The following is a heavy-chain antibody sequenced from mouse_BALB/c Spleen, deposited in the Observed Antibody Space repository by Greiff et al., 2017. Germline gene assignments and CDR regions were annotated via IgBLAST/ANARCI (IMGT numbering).Heavy chain of an antibody. CDR2: IDPSDSET. V-gene: IGHV1S127*01. Sequence: QVQLQQSGPQLVRPGASVKISCKASGYSFTSYWMHWVKQRPGQGLEWIGMIDPSDSETRLNQKFEDKATLTVDKSSSTAYMQLSSPTSEDAAGYYSARGSGIATGVRWTYRYFDVWGAGTTVTVSS. D-gene: IGHD1-1*01. J-gene: IGHJ1*01. CDR3: ARGSGIATGVRWTYRYFDV. CDR1: GYSFTSYW.